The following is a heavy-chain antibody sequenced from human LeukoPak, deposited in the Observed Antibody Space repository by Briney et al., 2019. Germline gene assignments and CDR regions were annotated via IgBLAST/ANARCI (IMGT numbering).Heavy chain of an antibody. CDR1: GGTFSSYA. V-gene: IGHV1-46*01. D-gene: IGHD3-10*01. Sequence: ASVKVSCKASGGTFSSYAISWVRQAPGQGLEWMGIINPSGGSTSYAQKFQGRVTMTRDTSTSTVYMELSSLRSEDTAVYYCARTARGVTIKETMFDPWGQGTLVTVSS. CDR3: ARTARGVTIKETMFDP. CDR2: INPSGGST. J-gene: IGHJ5*02.